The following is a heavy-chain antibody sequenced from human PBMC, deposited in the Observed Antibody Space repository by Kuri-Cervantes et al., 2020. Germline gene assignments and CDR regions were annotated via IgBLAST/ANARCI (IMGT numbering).Heavy chain of an antibody. V-gene: IGHV4-59*12. CDR3: ARVPGGIDAFDI. CDR2: IYYSGST. Sequence: GSLRLSCTVSGGSISSYYWSWIRQPPGKGLEWIGYIYYSGSTYYNPSLKSRVTISVDTSKNQFSLKLSSVTAADTAVYYCARVPGGIDAFDIWGQGTMVTVSS. CDR1: GGSISSYY. D-gene: IGHD1-1*01. J-gene: IGHJ3*02.